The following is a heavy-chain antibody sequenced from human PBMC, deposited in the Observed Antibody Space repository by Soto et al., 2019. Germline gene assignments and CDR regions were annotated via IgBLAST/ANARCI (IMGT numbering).Heavy chain of an antibody. D-gene: IGHD2-15*01. Sequence: QVQLVESGGGVVQPGRSLRLSCAAFRFTFRSVGMHWVRQAPGKGLEWVAFIWYDGSNKYYADSVKGRFTISRDNSKNTLYLQMNGLRAEDTAVYYCARAPDGGYCSGGSCYDYWGQGTLVTLYS. CDR1: RFTFRSVG. J-gene: IGHJ4*02. CDR3: ARAPDGGYCSGGSCYDY. CDR2: IWYDGSNK. V-gene: IGHV3-33*01.